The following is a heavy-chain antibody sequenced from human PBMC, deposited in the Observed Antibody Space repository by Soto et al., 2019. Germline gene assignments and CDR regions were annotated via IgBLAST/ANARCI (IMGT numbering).Heavy chain of an antibody. Sequence: GGFLRLSCAASGFTFSSYAMSWVRQAPGKGLEWVSGISNSGGSTYYGDSVKGRFTISRDNSKNTLYLQMNSLRAEDTAVYYCAKDEYSGLGELLSTYYYYYGMDVWGLGTTVTVSS. J-gene: IGHJ6*02. D-gene: IGHD3-10*01. CDR3: AKDEYSGLGELLSTYYYYYGMDV. CDR2: ISNSGGST. CDR1: GFTFSSYA. V-gene: IGHV3-23*01.